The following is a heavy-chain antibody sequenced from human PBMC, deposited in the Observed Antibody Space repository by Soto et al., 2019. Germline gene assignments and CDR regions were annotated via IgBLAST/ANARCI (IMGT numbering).Heavy chain of an antibody. D-gene: IGHD3-10*01. CDR1: GGSISSYY. CDR2: IYYSGST. CDR3: ARLGSGSYSSGDY. J-gene: IGHJ4*02. Sequence: SETLSLTCAVSGGSISSYYWSWIRQPPGKGLEWIGYIYYSGSTNYNPSLKSRVTISVDTSKNQFSLKLSSVTAADTAVYYCARLGSGSYSSGDYWGQGTLVTVSS. V-gene: IGHV4-59*08.